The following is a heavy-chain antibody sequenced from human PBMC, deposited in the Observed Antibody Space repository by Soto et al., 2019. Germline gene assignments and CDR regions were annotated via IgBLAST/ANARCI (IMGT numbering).Heavy chain of an antibody. CDR1: GGSFSGYY. CDR2: INHSGST. D-gene: IGHD3-9*01. J-gene: IGHJ6*02. CDR3: ASKSRGLADLRYYYYGMDV. Sequence: SETPSLTCAVYGGSFSGYYWSWIRQPPGKGLEWIGEINHSGSTNYNPSLKSRVTISVDTSKNQFSLKLSSVTAADTAVYYCASKSRGLADLRYYYYGMDVWGQGTTVTVSS. V-gene: IGHV4-34*01.